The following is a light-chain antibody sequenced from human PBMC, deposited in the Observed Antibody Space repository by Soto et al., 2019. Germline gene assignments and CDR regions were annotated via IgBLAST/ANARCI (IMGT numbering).Light chain of an antibody. CDR2: GAS. V-gene: IGKV3-15*01. CDR1: QTVSSN. Sequence: EIVLTQSADTLSFSRWEIATLSCRSSQTVSSNYLAWCQQKPGQAPRLLMYGASTRATGVPARFSGSGSGTEFTLTISSLQSEDFAVYYCQQYNNWPPTFGQGTKVDIK. J-gene: IGKJ1*01. CDR3: QQYNNWPPT.